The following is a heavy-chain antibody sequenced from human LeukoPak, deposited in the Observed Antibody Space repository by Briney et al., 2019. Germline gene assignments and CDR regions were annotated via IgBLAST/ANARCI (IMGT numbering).Heavy chain of an antibody. D-gene: IGHD2-2*01. CDR2: FDPEDRET. Sequence: ASVKVSCKVSGYTLTELSMHWVRQAPGKGLEWMGGFDPEDRETIYAQKFQGRVTMTEDTSTDTAYMELSSLRSEDTAVYYCATGPPSQYCSSTSCYYNYFDYWGQGTLVTVSS. J-gene: IGHJ4*02. CDR1: GYTLTELS. V-gene: IGHV1-24*01. CDR3: ATGPPSQYCSSTSCYYNYFDY.